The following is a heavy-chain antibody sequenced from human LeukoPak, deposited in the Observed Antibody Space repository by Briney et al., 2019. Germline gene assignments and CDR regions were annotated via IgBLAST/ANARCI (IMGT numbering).Heavy chain of an antibody. V-gene: IGHV1-2*06. CDR3: ARVGVDLWFDP. J-gene: IGHJ5*02. D-gene: IGHD3/OR15-3a*01. Sequence: GASVKVSCKASGYTFTGYYIHWVRRAPGQGLEWMGRINPNTGGINYAQKFQGRVTMTRDTSISTAYMELSRLTSDDTAVYYCARVGVDLWFDPWGQGTLVTVSS. CDR1: GYTFTGYY. CDR2: INPNTGGI.